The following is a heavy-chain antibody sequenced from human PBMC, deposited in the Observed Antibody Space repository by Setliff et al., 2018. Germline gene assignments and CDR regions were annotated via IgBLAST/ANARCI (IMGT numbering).Heavy chain of an antibody. V-gene: IGHV4-38-2*01. D-gene: IGHD3-10*01. Sequence: SETLSLTCAVSANTLSTSYYWGWVRQPPGKGLEWIGDIYKGGSTYYNPSLRSRVSMSLDTSKRQVSLNLNSVTAADTSVYYCAPIYGSSSLACSSFLWFLGTLVTVSS. CDR2: IYKGGST. J-gene: IGHJ2*01. CDR1: ANTLSTSYY. CDR3: APIYGSSSLACSSFL.